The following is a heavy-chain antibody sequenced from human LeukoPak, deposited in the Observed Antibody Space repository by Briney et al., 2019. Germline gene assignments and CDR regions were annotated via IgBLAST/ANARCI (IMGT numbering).Heavy chain of an antibody. Sequence: AGGSLRLSCAASGFTFSSYGMHWVRQAPGKGLEWVAFIRYDGSNKYYADSVKGRFTISRDNSKNTLYLQMNSLRAEDTAVYYCARGRDGYNLINYWGQGTLVTVSS. D-gene: IGHD5-24*01. CDR2: IRYDGSNK. CDR1: GFTFSSYG. CDR3: ARGRDGYNLINY. V-gene: IGHV3-30*02. J-gene: IGHJ4*02.